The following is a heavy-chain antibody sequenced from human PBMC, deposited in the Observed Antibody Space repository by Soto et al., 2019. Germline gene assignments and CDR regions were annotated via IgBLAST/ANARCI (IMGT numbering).Heavy chain of an antibody. V-gene: IGHV1-3*01. CDR1: GYTFTSYA. Sequence: QVQLVQSGAEVKKPGASVRISCRTPGYTFTSYAITWLRHAPGQRLEWMGWINGGNGDTKYSQKFQDRLSITRDTSATTVSLGLSSLTSEDTAIYYCARGPLSLYSADFRWGQGTLVTVSS. CDR2: INGGNGDT. J-gene: IGHJ4*02. D-gene: IGHD1-26*01. CDR3: ARGPLSLYSADFR.